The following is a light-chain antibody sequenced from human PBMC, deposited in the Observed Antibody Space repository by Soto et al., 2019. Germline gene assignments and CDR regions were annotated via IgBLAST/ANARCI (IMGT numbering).Light chain of an antibody. CDR2: DAS. Sequence: EIVLTQSPATLSLSPGERATLSCRASQSVSSYLAWYQQKPGQDPRLLIYDASNRATGIPARFSGSGYGTDFTLTISSLEPDDFAVYYCQQRSDLWTSGHGTKVEIK. J-gene: IGKJ1*01. V-gene: IGKV3-11*01. CDR1: QSVSSY. CDR3: QQRSDLWT.